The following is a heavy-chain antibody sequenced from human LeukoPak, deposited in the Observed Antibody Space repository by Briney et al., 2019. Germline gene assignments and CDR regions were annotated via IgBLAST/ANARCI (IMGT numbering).Heavy chain of an antibody. J-gene: IGHJ5*02. D-gene: IGHD6-19*01. CDR3: ARGRAAGLLDWFDP. CDR1: GFTFSRYT. V-gene: IGHV3-23*01. CDR2: IVASYVGT. Sequence: GGSLRLSCAASGFTFSRYTMAWVRQAPGKGLKWVASIVASYVGTYYVDSVKGRFVVSRDNSKNTLYLQMDRLRLEDAAMYFCARGRAAGLLDWFDPWGPGTLVTVSS.